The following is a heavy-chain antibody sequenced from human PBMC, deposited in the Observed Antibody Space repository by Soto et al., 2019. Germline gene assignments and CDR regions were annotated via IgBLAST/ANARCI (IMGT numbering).Heavy chain of an antibody. J-gene: IGHJ5*02. D-gene: IGHD6-13*01. Sequence: ASVKVSCKASGGTFSSYAISWVRQAPGQGLEWMGGIIPIFGTANYAQKFQGRVTITADESTSTAYMELSSLRSEDTAVYYCAGGIAAAGTGFYNWFDPWGQGTLVTVSS. CDR2: IIPIFGTA. V-gene: IGHV1-69*13. CDR1: GGTFSSYA. CDR3: AGGIAAAGTGFYNWFDP.